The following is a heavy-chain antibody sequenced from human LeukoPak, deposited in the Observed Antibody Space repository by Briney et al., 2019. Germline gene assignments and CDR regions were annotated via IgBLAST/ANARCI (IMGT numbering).Heavy chain of an antibody. CDR2: IYYSGST. J-gene: IGHJ4*02. Sequence: SETLSLTCTVSGGSISSSSYYWGWIRQRPGKGLEWIGSIYYSGSTYYNPSLKSRVTISVDTSKNQFSLKLSSVTAADTAVYYCARDRLSSSWTDYWGQGTLVTVSS. D-gene: IGHD6-13*01. CDR1: GGSISSSSYY. CDR3: ARDRLSSSWTDY. V-gene: IGHV4-39*02.